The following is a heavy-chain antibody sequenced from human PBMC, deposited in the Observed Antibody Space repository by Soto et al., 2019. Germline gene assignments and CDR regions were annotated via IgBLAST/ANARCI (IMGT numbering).Heavy chain of an antibody. V-gene: IGHV1-18*04. Sequence: ASVKVSCNASGYTFKSYDVMWVRKAPGQGLEWMGWISGHNGKADYAENFQGRVIMTTDTSTATASMDLRGLRSDDTAVYYCARKGYIGNFAMDVWGQGTTVTSP. J-gene: IGHJ6*02. CDR2: ISGHNGKA. CDR1: GYTFKSYD. D-gene: IGHD5-12*01. CDR3: ARKGYIGNFAMDV.